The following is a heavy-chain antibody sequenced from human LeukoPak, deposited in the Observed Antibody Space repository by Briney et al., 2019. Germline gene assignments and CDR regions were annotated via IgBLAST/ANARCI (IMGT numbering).Heavy chain of an antibody. CDR1: GYTFTSDA. CDR2: TNTNTGNP. CDR3: AREVYYDSSGYPDYYYYYMDV. J-gene: IGHJ6*03. Sequence: SVTVSCKASGYTFTSDAMDWVRQAPGQGLGWKGWTNTNTGNPTYGQGFAERFVFSSDTSVSTAYLQISSLKAEDTAVYYCAREVYYDSSGYPDYYYYYMDVWGKGTTVTVSS. V-gene: IGHV7-4-1*02. D-gene: IGHD3-22*01.